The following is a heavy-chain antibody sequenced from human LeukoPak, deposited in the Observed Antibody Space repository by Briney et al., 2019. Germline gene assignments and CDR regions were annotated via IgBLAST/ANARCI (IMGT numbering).Heavy chain of an antibody. D-gene: IGHD6-6*01. CDR1: GFTFSSYS. CDR2: ISSSSSTI. Sequence: GGSLRLSCAASGFTFSSYSMNWVRQAPGKGLEWVSYISSSSSTIYYADSVKGRFTISRDNAKNSLYLQMNSLRAEDTAVYYCARPYSSSSGFCNYWGQGTLVTVSS. V-gene: IGHV3-48*04. CDR3: ARPYSSSSGFCNY. J-gene: IGHJ4*02.